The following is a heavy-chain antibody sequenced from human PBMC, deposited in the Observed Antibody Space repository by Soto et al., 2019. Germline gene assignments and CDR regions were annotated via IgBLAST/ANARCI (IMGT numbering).Heavy chain of an antibody. CDR2: ISSSGSTI. Sequence: PGGALRLSCTASGLTFSSYEMNWVRQAPGKGLEWVSYISSSGSTIYYTDSVKGRFTSSRDNAKNSLYLQMNSLRAEDTAVYYCARRGAWFDPWGQGTLVTVSS. J-gene: IGHJ5*02. CDR1: GLTFSSYE. V-gene: IGHV3-48*03. CDR3: ARRGAWFDP.